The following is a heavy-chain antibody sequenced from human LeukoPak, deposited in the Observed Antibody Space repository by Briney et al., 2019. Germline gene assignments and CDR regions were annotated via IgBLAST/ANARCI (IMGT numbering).Heavy chain of an antibody. J-gene: IGHJ4*02. D-gene: IGHD2-15*01. V-gene: IGHV3-21*01. CDR3: ARLGSGYFDY. CDR2: ISSSSSYI. CDR1: GFTFSSYS. Sequence: GGSLRLPCAASGFTFSSYSMNWVRQGPGKGLEWVSSISSSSSYIYYADSVKGRFTISRDNAKNSLYLQMNSLRAEDTAVYYCARLGSGYFDYWGQGTLVTVSS.